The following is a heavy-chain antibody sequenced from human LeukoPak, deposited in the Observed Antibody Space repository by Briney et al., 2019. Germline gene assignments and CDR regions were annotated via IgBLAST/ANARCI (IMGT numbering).Heavy chain of an antibody. CDR2: ISSSSSYI. D-gene: IGHD5-24*01. CDR3: ARGEEKATITGLDS. V-gene: IGHV3-21*01. CDR1: GFTFGDYA. J-gene: IGHJ4*02. Sequence: GGSLRLSCTASGFTFGDYAMSWVRQAPGKGLEWVSAISSSSSYIYYADSVKGRFTISRDNAKNSVYLLMHGLRAEDTAVYFCARGEEKATITGLDSWGQGTLVTVSS.